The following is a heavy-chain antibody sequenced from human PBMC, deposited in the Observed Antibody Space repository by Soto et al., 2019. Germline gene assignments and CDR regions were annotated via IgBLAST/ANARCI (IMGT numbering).Heavy chain of an antibody. V-gene: IGHV4-39*01. CDR1: GESISSSSYY. CDR3: ARQRTTVVTQAYFDH. Sequence: SETLSLTCIVSGESISSSSYYWGWIRQPPGKGLEWIGSIYYSGCTYYNPSFKSRVTISIDTSKNQFSLKLSSVTATDTAVYYCARQRTTVVTQAYFDHWGQGALVTVSS. CDR2: IYYSGCT. D-gene: IGHD2-21*02. J-gene: IGHJ4*02.